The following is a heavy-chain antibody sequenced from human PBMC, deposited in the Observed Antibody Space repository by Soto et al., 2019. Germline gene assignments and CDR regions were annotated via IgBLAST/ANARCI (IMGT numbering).Heavy chain of an antibody. Sequence: PGGSLRLSCGASGFTFSDYYMSWIRQAPGKGLEWISYISSSRGTIYYANSVKGRFTISRDNAKNSLYLQMNSLRADDTAVYYCARDGATQEFDYWGQGTLVTVSS. V-gene: IGHV3-11*01. J-gene: IGHJ4*02. CDR2: ISSSRGTI. CDR1: GFTFSDYY. CDR3: ARDGATQEFDY. D-gene: IGHD2-15*01.